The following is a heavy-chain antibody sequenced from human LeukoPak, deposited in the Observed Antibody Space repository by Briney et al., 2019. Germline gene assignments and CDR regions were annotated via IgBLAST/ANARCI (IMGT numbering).Heavy chain of an antibody. Sequence: PGGSLTLSCAASGFTFNSYAMSWLRPAPGKGRVGVLAISGSGGSTYYTDSVKGRFTISRDNSKNTLYLQMNSLRAEDTAVYYCAKDRGTMVRGVTDIWGQGTLVTVSS. V-gene: IGHV3-23*01. D-gene: IGHD3-10*01. CDR1: GFTFNSYA. CDR3: AKDRGTMVRGVTDI. J-gene: IGHJ1*01. CDR2: ISGSGGST.